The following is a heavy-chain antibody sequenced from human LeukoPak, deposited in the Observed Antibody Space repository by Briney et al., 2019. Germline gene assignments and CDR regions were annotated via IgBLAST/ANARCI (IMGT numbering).Heavy chain of an antibody. CDR3: ARRKWYCSGGSCYHFDY. CDR1: GYSFNSYW. J-gene: IGHJ4*02. V-gene: IGHV5-51*01. Sequence: GESLKISCKGSGYSFNSYWNGLVRQIPGKGLAGMVIIYPGESDTRYSPSFLGHVTISADKSISTAYLQWSSLKASDNGMYYCARRKWYCSGGSCYHFDYWGQGTLVTVSS. D-gene: IGHD2-15*01. CDR2: IYPGESDT.